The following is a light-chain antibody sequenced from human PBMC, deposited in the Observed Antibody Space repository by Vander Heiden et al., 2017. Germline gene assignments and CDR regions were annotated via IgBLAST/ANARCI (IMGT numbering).Light chain of an antibody. V-gene: IGKV1-9*01. CDR2: AAS. CDR1: QDISSY. CDR3: QQVNSFPRT. Sequence: DIQLTQSPSFLSASVGDRVTITCRASQDISSYLVWYQQKPGRAPKLLIYAASTLERGVPSRFSGSGSGIIFTLTITSLQPEDFATYYCQQVNSFPRTFGLGTKVEIK. J-gene: IGKJ1*01.